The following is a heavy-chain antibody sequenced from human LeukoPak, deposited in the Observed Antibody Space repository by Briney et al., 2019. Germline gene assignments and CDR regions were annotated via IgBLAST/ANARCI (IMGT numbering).Heavy chain of an antibody. Sequence: ASVKVSCKASGYTFTSYDINWVRQATGQGLEWMGWMNPNSGGTNYAQKFQGWVTMTRDTSISTAYMELSRLRSDDTAVYYCARGWFDFSDYYDSSGYYYYGMDVWGQGTTVTVSS. CDR1: GYTFTSYD. V-gene: IGHV1-2*04. CDR2: MNPNSGGT. J-gene: IGHJ6*02. D-gene: IGHD3-22*01. CDR3: ARGWFDFSDYYDSSGYYYYGMDV.